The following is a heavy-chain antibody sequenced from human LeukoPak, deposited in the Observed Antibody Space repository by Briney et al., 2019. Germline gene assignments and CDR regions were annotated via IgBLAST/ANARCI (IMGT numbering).Heavy chain of an antibody. V-gene: IGHV4-4*09. CDR2: IYTSGST. J-gene: IGHJ6*03. CDR1: GGSISSYY. CDR3: ARLSYYYYYMDV. Sequence: SETLSLTCTVSGGSISSYYWSWIRQPPGAGLEWIGYIYTSGSTNYNPSLKSRVTISVDTSKNQFSLKLSSVTAADTAVYYCARLSYYYYYMDVWGKGTTVTVSS.